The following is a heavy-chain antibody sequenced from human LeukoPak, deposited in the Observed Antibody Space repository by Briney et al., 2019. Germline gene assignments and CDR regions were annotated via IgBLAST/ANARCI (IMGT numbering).Heavy chain of an antibody. Sequence: SETLSLTCAVYGGSFSGYYWSWIRQPPGKGLEWIGEINHSGSTNYNPSLKSRVTISVDTSKNQFSLKLRSVTAADTAVYYCARDYRYCSGGSCYTRPSYYYYYMDVWGKGTTVTVSS. CDR2: INHSGST. CDR3: ARDYRYCSGGSCYTRPSYYYYYMDV. V-gene: IGHV4-34*01. CDR1: GGSFSGYY. D-gene: IGHD2-15*01. J-gene: IGHJ6*03.